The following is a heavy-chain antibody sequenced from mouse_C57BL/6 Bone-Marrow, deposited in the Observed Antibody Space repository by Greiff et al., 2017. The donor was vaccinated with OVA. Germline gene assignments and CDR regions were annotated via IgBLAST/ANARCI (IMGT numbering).Heavy chain of an antibody. J-gene: IGHJ2*01. CDR1: GYTFTSYW. CDR3: ARSYGFLFDY. D-gene: IGHD1-1*01. Sequence: QVQLKESGAELVMPGASVKLSCKASGYTFTSYWMHWVKQRPGQGLEWIGEIDPSDSYTNYNQKFKGKSTLTVDKSSSTAYMQLSSLTSEDSAVYYCARSYGFLFDYWGQGTTLTVSS. V-gene: IGHV1-69*01. CDR2: IDPSDSYT.